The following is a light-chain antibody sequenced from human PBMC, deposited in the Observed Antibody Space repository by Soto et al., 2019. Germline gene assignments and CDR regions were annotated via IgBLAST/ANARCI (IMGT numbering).Light chain of an antibody. J-gene: IGKJ3*01. CDR3: QQYNSWPPIFT. Sequence: ERVMTQSPATLSVSPGERATLSCRASQSVGSNLAWYQHKPGQAPRLLIYGASTRAPGIPARFSGSGSGTEFTLTISSQQSEDFAVYYCQQYNSWPPIFTFGPGTKVDIK. CDR1: QSVGSN. V-gene: IGKV3-15*01. CDR2: GAS.